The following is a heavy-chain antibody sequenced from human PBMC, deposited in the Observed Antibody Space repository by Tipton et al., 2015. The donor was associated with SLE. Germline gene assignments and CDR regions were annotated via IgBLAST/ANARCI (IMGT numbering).Heavy chain of an antibody. CDR3: AKVGATILPGNFDS. V-gene: IGHV3-23*03. CDR1: GFTFSSYA. Sequence: SLRLSCAASGFTFSSYAMSWVRQAPGKGLEWVSVIYSGGSTYYADSVKGRFTISRDNSKNTLYLQMNSLRAEDTAVYYCAKVGATILPGNFDSWGQGTLVTVSS. J-gene: IGHJ4*02. CDR2: IYSGGST. D-gene: IGHD1-26*01.